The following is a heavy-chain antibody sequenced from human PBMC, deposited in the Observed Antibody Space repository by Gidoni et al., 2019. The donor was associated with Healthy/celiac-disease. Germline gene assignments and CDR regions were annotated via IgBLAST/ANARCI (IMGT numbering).Heavy chain of an antibody. D-gene: IGHD3-10*01. CDR2: INHSGST. CDR1: GGSFRGYY. J-gene: IGHJ5*02. CDR3: ARGVVVRGLSAWFDP. Sequence: QVQLQQWGAGLLKPSETLSLTFAVNGGSFRGYYWSWIRQPPGQGLEWIGEINHSGSTNYNPSLKSRVTISVDTSKNQFSLKLSSVTAADTAVYYCARGVVVRGLSAWFDPWGQGTLVTVSS. V-gene: IGHV4-34*01.